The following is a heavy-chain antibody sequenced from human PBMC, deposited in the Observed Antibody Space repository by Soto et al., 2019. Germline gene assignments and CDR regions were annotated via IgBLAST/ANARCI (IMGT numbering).Heavy chain of an antibody. CDR3: ARGTLYVWGSYRYMNWFDP. D-gene: IGHD3-16*02. J-gene: IGHJ5*02. V-gene: IGHV4-34*01. Sequence: SETLSLTCAVYGGSFSGYYWSWIRQPPGKGLEWIGEINHSGSTNYNPSLKSRVTISVDTSKNQFSLKLSSVTAADTAVYYCARGTLYVWGSYRYMNWFDPWGQGTLVTVS. CDR1: GGSFSGYY. CDR2: INHSGST.